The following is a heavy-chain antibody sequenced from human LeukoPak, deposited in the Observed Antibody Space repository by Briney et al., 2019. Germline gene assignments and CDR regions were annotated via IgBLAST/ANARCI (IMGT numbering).Heavy chain of an antibody. V-gene: IGHV3-9*01. Sequence: GGSLRLSCSASGFTFDDYAMHWVRLAPGRGLEWVSGISWNSGTIVYADSVKGRFTISRDNAKNSLYLQMNSLRAEDTAVYYCAKEVRQQLVSCAFDIWGQGTIVTVSS. CDR1: GFTFDDYA. CDR2: ISWNSGTI. D-gene: IGHD6-13*01. J-gene: IGHJ3*02. CDR3: AKEVRQQLVSCAFDI.